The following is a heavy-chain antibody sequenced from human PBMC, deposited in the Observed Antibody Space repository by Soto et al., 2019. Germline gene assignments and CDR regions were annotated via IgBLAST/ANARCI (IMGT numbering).Heavy chain of an antibody. V-gene: IGHV1-2*04. D-gene: IGHD3-10*01. Sequence: ASGKVSCKASRYTFTGYYMHWVRQAPGQGLEWMGWINPNSGGTNYAQKFQGWVTMTRDTSISTAYMELSRLRSDDTAVYYCARQGGGYYYGMDVWGQGTTVTVSS. J-gene: IGHJ6*02. CDR2: INPNSGGT. CDR3: ARQGGGYYYGMDV. CDR1: RYTFTGYY.